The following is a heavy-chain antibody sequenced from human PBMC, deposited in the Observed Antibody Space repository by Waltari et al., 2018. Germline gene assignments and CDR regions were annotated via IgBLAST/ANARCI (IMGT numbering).Heavy chain of an antibody. D-gene: IGHD2-21*02. CDR3: ASAPACGGDCYSAFDI. Sequence: QVQLQESGPGLVKPSETLSLTCTVSGGSISNSYWSWIRQPAGKGLEWIGRIYISGSPNYNPSLKSRVTMSVDTSKNHFSLRLSSVTAADTAVYYCASAPACGGDCYSAFDIWGQGTMVTVSS. CDR1: GGSISNSY. V-gene: IGHV4-4*07. CDR2: IYISGSP. J-gene: IGHJ3*02.